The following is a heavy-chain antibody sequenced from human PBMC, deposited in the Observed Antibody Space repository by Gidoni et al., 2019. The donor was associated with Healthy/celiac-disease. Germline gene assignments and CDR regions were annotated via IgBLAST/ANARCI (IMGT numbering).Heavy chain of an antibody. CDR2: IIPILSTA. CDR1: GGTFSSYA. D-gene: IGHD1-26*01. CDR3: ARDRSGSYSYYYYGMDV. V-gene: IGHV1-69*01. Sequence: QVQLVQSGAEVKKPGSSVQVSCKASGGTFSSYAISWVRQAPGQGLEWIGGIIPILSTANYAQKFQGRVTITADESTSTAYMELSSLRYEDTAVYYCARDRSGSYSYYYYGMDVWGQGTTVTVSS. J-gene: IGHJ6*01.